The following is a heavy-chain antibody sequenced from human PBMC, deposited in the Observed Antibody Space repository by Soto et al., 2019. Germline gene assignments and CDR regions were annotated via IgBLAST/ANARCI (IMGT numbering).Heavy chain of an antibody. J-gene: IGHJ5*02. CDR3: ARAQFYSGSGNYNNLMFDA. V-gene: IGHV4-30-2*01. Sequence: SETLSLTCAVSGGSIGGVGYSWGWIRQPPGGGLEWIGYMYHSGTFLKSPSLKTRLTMSLDMSKNQFSLTLNSMTAADTAVYYCARAQFYSGSGNYNNLMFDAWGQGIQVTVSS. D-gene: IGHD3-10*01. CDR2: MYHSGTF. CDR1: GGSIGGVGYS.